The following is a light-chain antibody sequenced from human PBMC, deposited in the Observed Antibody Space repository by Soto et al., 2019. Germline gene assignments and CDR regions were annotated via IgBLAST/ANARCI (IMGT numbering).Light chain of an antibody. J-gene: IGLJ1*01. CDR1: SSDVGGYKY. CDR2: EVS. CDR3: ASYSTTNILV. Sequence: QSALTQPASVSGSPGQSITISCTGTSSDVGGYKYVSWYQQHPDKAPKLIIFEVSNRPSGISSRFSGSKSGNTASLTISGLQAEDEADYYCASYSTTNILVFVSGTKLTVL. V-gene: IGLV2-14*01.